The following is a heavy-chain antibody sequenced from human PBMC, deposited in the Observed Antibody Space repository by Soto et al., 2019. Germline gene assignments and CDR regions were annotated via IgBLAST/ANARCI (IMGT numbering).Heavy chain of an antibody. D-gene: IGHD3-9*01. J-gene: IGHJ5*02. CDR3: AKELQTIDFIPSWFDP. CDR2: ISGSSGST. Sequence: EVQLLESGGGLVQPGGSLRLSCAASGFTFSSYAMSWVRQAPGKGLEWVSAISGSSGSTYYADSVKGRFTISRDNSKNTLYLQMNSLRAEDTAVYYCAKELQTIDFIPSWFDPWGQGTLVTVSS. V-gene: IGHV3-23*01. CDR1: GFTFSSYA.